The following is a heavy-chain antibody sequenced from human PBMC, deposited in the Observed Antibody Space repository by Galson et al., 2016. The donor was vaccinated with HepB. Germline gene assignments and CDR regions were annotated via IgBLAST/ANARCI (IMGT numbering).Heavy chain of an antibody. J-gene: IGHJ4*02. V-gene: IGHV3-7*01. Sequence: SLRLSCAASGFTFSSYSMNWVRQAPGKGLEWVANIKQDGSEIYYVDSVKGRFTIFRDNAKNSLYLQMNSLRAEDTAVYYCARAGSSYGILDYWGQGTLVTVSS. CDR3: ARAGSSYGILDY. D-gene: IGHD5-18*01. CDR2: IKQDGSEI. CDR1: GFTFSSYS.